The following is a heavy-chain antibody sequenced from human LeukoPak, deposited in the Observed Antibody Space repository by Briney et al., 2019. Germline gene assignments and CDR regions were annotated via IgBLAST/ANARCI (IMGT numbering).Heavy chain of an antibody. Sequence: GGSLRLSCAASGFTFSSYSMTWVRQAPGKGLEWVSSISSSSSYIYYADSVKGRFTISRDNAKNSLYLQMNSLRAEDTAVYYCARGVARYCSGGSCYGSGYWGQGTLVTVSS. V-gene: IGHV3-21*01. CDR2: ISSSSSYI. CDR1: GFTFSSYS. CDR3: ARGVARYCSGGSCYGSGY. J-gene: IGHJ4*02. D-gene: IGHD2-15*01.